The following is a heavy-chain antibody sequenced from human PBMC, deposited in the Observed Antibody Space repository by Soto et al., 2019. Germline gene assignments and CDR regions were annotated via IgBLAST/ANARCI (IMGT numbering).Heavy chain of an antibody. CDR1: AFNFSSYA. Sequence: EVQLLESGGSLVQPGGSLRLSCAASAFNFSSYAMSWVRQAPEKGMEWVSAISGSGGSTYYADSVKGRFTISRDNSKNILYLQMNSLRAEYTAVYYCANPHGLSGRWGVGYDYYGMDVWGQGTTVTVSS. V-gene: IGHV3-23*01. J-gene: IGHJ6*02. D-gene: IGHD3-10*01. CDR3: ANPHGLSGRWGVGYDYYGMDV. CDR2: ISGSGGST.